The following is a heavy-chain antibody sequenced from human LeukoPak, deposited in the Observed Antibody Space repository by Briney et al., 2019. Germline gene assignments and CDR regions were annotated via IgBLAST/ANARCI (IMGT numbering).Heavy chain of an antibody. V-gene: IGHV4-59*08. J-gene: IGHJ3*02. CDR2: IYYSGST. CDR3: ARRLGYSYGYGAFDI. CDR1: GGSISSYY. D-gene: IGHD5-18*01. Sequence: SETLSLTCTVSGGSISSYYWSWIRQPPGKGLEWIGHIYYSGSTNYNPSLKSRVTISVDTSKNQFSLKLSSVTAADTAVYYCARRLGYSYGYGAFDIWGQGTMVTVSS.